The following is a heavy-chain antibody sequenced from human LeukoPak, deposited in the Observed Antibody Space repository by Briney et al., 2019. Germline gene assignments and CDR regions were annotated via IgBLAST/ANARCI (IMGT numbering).Heavy chain of an antibody. J-gene: IGHJ4*02. V-gene: IGHV4-59*13. Sequence: SETLSLTCTVSGGSISSSYWSWIRQPPGKGLEWIGYIHYSGSTNYNPSLKSRVTMSLDTSRNQFSLKLTSVTAADTAVYYCARGRDGYNDLIDYWGQGTLVTVSS. CDR2: IHYSGST. CDR1: GGSISSSY. CDR3: ARGRDGYNDLIDY. D-gene: IGHD5-24*01.